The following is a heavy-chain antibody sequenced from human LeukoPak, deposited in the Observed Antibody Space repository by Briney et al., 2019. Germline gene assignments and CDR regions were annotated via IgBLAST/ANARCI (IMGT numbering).Heavy chain of an antibody. V-gene: IGHV3-15*01. J-gene: IGHJ4*02. CDR1: GFTFSNAW. CDR3: TTGSCSGGSCSSLFY. Sequence: GGSLRLSCAASGFTFSNAWMSWVRQTPGKGLEWVGRIKRKTDGGTAEYAAPVKGRFTISRDDSRDTLYLQTNSLETEDTGVYFCTTGSCSGGSCSSLFYWGQGTLVTVSS. D-gene: IGHD2-15*01. CDR2: IKRKTDGGTA.